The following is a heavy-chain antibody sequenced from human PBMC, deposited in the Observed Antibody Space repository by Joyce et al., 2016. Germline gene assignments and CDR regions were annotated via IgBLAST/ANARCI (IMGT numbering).Heavy chain of an antibody. V-gene: IGHV3-74*01. CDR3: VRGISARPGGPNWFDP. Sequence: EVQLVESGGGLVQPGGSLRLSCAASGFSFSGYWIHWVRQAPGKGRGWVSRIKTDGSSTRFADSVKGRFTISRDNAKNTLYLQMNSLRAEDTAVYYCVRGISARPGGPNWFDPWGQGTLVTVSS. CDR1: GFSFSGYW. D-gene: IGHD6-6*01. J-gene: IGHJ5*02. CDR2: IKTDGSST.